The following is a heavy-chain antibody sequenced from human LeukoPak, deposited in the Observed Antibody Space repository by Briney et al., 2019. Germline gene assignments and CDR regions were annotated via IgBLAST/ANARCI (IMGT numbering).Heavy chain of an antibody. J-gene: IGHJ4*02. CDR1: GLTFTGYS. CDR3: ARETCINGECYFYFDY. CDR2: ISSSSRTI. D-gene: IGHD2-8*01. V-gene: IGHV3-48*01. Sequence: GGSLRLSCAASGLTFTGYSMNWVRQAPGKGLEWLSYISSSSRTIYYADSVKGRFTISRDNAKNSLYLQMNSLRAEDTAVYYCARETCINGECYFYFDYWGQGTLVTVSS.